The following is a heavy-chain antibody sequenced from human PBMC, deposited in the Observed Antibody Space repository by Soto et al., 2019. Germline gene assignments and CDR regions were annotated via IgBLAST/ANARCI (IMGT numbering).Heavy chain of an antibody. CDR1: GFTFSSYA. J-gene: IGHJ4*02. CDR2: ISGSGGST. CDR3: AKVSRDWLSIYYFDY. D-gene: IGHD3-9*01. V-gene: IGHV3-23*01. Sequence: GGSLRLSCAASGFTFSSYAMSWVRQAPGKGLEWVSAISGSGGSTYYADSVKGRFTISRDNSKNTLYLQMNSLRAEDTAVYYCAKVSRDWLSIYYFDYWGQGTLVTVSS.